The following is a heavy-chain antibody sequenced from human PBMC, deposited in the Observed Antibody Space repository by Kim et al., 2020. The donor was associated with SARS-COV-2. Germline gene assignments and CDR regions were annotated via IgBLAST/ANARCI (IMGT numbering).Heavy chain of an antibody. J-gene: IGHJ4*02. D-gene: IGHD3-22*01. CDR3: AITLTYYYDSSGYYTGGYFDY. V-gene: IGHV1-69*13. CDR2: IIPIFGTA. CDR1: GGTFSSYA. Sequence: SVKVSCKASGGTFSSYAISWVRQAPGQGLEWMGGIIPIFGTANYAQKFQGRVTITADESTSTAYMELSSLRSEDTAVYYCAITLTYYYDSSGYYTGGYFDYWGQGTLVTVSS.